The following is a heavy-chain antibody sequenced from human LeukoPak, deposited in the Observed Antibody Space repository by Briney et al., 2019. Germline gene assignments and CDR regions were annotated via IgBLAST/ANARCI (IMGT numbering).Heavy chain of an antibody. J-gene: IGHJ4*02. V-gene: IGHV4-39*01. CDR2: IYYSGST. Sequence: SETLSLTCTVSGGSISSSSYYWGGIRQPPGKGLEWFGRIYYSGSTYYNPSLKSRVTISVDTSKHQFSLKLSSVTAADTAVYYCARRGTMTVAGTRDFDYWGQGTLVTVSS. D-gene: IGHD6-19*01. CDR1: GGSISSSSYY. CDR3: ARRGTMTVAGTRDFDY.